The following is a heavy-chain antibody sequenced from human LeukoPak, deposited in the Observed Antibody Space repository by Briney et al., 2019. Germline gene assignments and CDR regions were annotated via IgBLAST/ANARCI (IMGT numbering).Heavy chain of an antibody. CDR3: ARHPRMITFGGVIVPRGAFDI. CDR1: GGSISSGDYY. D-gene: IGHD3-16*02. CDR2: IYYSGST. Sequence: PSETLSLTCTVSGGSISSGDYYWSWIRQPPGKGLEWIGYIYYSGSTYYNPSLKSRVTISVDTSKNQFSLKLSSVTAADTAVYYCARHPRMITFGGVIVPRGAFDIWGQGTMVTVSS. V-gene: IGHV4-30-4*08. J-gene: IGHJ3*02.